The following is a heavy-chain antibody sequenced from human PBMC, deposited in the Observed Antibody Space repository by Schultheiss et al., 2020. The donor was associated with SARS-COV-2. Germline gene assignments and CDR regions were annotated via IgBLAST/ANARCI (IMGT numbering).Heavy chain of an antibody. CDR2: INHSGST. CDR1: GGPFSGAY. J-gene: IGHJ2*01. CDR3: ARVPYGYSSSWGWYFDL. Sequence: SETLSLTCAVYGGPFSGAYWSWIRQPPGKGLEWIGEINHSGSTNYNPSHKSRVTISVDTSKNQFSLKLSSVTAADTAVYYCARVPYGYSSSWGWYFDLWGRGTRVTVSS. V-gene: IGHV4-34*01. D-gene: IGHD6-13*01.